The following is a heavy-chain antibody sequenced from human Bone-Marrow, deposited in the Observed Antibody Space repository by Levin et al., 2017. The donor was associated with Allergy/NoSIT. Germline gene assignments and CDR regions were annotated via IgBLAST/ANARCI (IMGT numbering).Heavy chain of an antibody. V-gene: IGHV4-31*03. CDR3: AGYCSGGSCYWGYFDY. CDR1: GGSISSGGYY. Sequence: SCTVSGGSISSGGYYWSWIRQHPGKGLEWIGYIYYSGSTYYNPSLKSRVTISVDTSKNQFSLKLSSVTAADTAVYYCAGYCSGGSCYWGYFDYWGQGTLVTVSS. CDR2: IYYSGST. J-gene: IGHJ4*02. D-gene: IGHD2-15*01.